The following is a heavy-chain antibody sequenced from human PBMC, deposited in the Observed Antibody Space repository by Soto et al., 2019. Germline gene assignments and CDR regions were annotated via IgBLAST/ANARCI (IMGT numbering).Heavy chain of an antibody. J-gene: IGHJ5*02. Sequence: VKVSCKASGYTFTGYYMHWVRQAPGQGLEWMGWINPNSGGTNYAQKFQGWVTMTRDTSISTAYMELSRLRSDDTAVYYCARDRYDSSGYYLNWFDPWGQGTLVTV. CDR3: ARDRYDSSGYYLNWFDP. V-gene: IGHV1-2*04. D-gene: IGHD3-22*01. CDR2: INPNSGGT. CDR1: GYTFTGYY.